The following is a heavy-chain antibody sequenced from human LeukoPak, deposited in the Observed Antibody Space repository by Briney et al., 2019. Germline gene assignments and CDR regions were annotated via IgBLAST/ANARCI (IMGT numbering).Heavy chain of an antibody. CDR2: ISTTGDTI. J-gene: IGHJ4*02. CDR3: AGFYYYGSRAFDY. Sequence: GGSLRLSCAASGFTFTTYQMNWVRQAPGKGLEWVSYISTTGDTIYYADSVKGRFTISRDNVKNSLYLQMNSLRAVDTAVYYCAGFYYYGSRAFDYWGQGTLVTVSS. V-gene: IGHV3-48*03. D-gene: IGHD3-10*01. CDR1: GFTFTTYQ.